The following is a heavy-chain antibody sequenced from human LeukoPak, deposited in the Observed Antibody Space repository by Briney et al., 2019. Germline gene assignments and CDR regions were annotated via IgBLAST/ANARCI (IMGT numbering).Heavy chain of an antibody. CDR1: GYSLSSAGYY. Sequence: PSETLSLTCTVSGYSLSSAGYYWSWIRQHPGKGLEWIGYIYYSGSTYYNPSLKSRVTISVDTSKNQFSLRLSSVTAADTAVYYCARHAYYYDSSGYPDAFDIWGQGTMVTVSS. CDR2: IYYSGST. J-gene: IGHJ3*02. CDR3: ARHAYYYDSSGYPDAFDI. V-gene: IGHV4-39*01. D-gene: IGHD3-22*01.